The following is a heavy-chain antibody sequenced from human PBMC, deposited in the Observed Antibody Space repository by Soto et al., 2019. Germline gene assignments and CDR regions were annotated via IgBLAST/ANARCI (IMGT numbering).Heavy chain of an antibody. J-gene: IGHJ5*02. D-gene: IGHD5-12*01. V-gene: IGHV4-34*01. CDR1: GGYFSGYY. Sequence: QVQLEQWGAGLLKSSETLSLTCAVYGGYFSGYYWSWIRQPPGKGLEWIGEINQSGSTNYNPSLKGRVPISVDTTKNQCCQNLNSVACADPAVYNCSGGRLSLKLVATTQRGFDPWGQGSVVTVSP. CDR2: INQSGST. CDR3: SGGRLSLKLVATTQRGFDP.